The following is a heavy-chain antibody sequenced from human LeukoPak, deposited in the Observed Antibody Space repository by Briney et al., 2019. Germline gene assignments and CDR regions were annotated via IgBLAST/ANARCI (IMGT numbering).Heavy chain of an antibody. D-gene: IGHD3-3*01. V-gene: IGHV3-74*01. CDR3: ARDFDFWSVI. J-gene: IGHJ4*02. Sequence: GGSLRLSCAASGFTFSSYWMHWVRQAPGKGLVWVSRISPDGSTTGHADSVKGRFTLSRDNAKNTLYLQMSSLRAEDTALYYCARDFDFWSVIWGQGTLVTVSS. CDR2: ISPDGSTT. CDR1: GFTFSSYW.